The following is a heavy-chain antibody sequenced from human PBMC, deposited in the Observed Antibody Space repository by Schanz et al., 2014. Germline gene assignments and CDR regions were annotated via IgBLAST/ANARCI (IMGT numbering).Heavy chain of an antibody. CDR3: AKESIAAAWTFDY. CDR2: ISYDGSNK. CDR1: GFTFSSYG. J-gene: IGHJ4*02. D-gene: IGHD6-13*01. Sequence: QVQLVESGGGVVQPGRSLRLSCAASGFTFSSYGMHWVRQAPGKGLEWVAVISYDGSNKYYADSVKGRFTISRDNSKNTLYLQMNSLRAEDTAVYYCAKESIAAAWTFDYWGQGTLVTVSS. V-gene: IGHV3-30*18.